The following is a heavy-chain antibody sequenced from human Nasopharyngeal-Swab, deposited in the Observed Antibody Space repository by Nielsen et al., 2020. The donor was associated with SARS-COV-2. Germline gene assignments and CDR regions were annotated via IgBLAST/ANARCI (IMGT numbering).Heavy chain of an antibody. Sequence: GGSLRLSCAASGFTFSSYAMSWVRQAPGKGLEWVSAISGSGGSTYYADSVKGRFTISRDNSKNTLYLQMNSLRAEDTAVYYCAEDWGYCSGGSCLPVYWGQGTLVTVSS. V-gene: IGHV3-23*01. CDR2: ISGSGGST. CDR3: AEDWGYCSGGSCLPVY. J-gene: IGHJ4*02. CDR1: GFTFSSYA. D-gene: IGHD2-15*01.